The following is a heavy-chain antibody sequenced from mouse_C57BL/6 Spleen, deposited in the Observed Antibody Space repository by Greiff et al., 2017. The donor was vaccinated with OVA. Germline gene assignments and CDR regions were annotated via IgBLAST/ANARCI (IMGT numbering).Heavy chain of an antibody. V-gene: IGHV2-9-1*01. CDR2: IWTGGGT. CDR3: ARNEDYDYNWYFDV. J-gene: IGHJ1*03. CDR1: GFSLTSYA. D-gene: IGHD2-4*01. Sequence: VQLVESGPGLVAPSQSLSITCTVSGFSLTSYAISWVRQPPGKGLEWLGVIWTGGGTNYNSALKSRLSISKDNSKSQVFLKMNSLQTDDTARYYCARNEDYDYNWYFDVWGTGTTVTVSA.